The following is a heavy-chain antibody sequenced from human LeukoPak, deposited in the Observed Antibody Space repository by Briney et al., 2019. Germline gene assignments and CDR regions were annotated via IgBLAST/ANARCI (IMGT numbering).Heavy chain of an antibody. J-gene: IGHJ4*02. CDR1: GYSISSSYY. V-gene: IGHV4-38-2*02. CDR2: IYHSGST. D-gene: IGHD3-10*01. CDR3: ARAYGSGSYPFDY. Sequence: SETLSLTCTVSGYSISSSYYWGWIRPPPGKGLQWIGSIYHSGSTYYNPSLKSRVTISVDTSKNQFSLKLTSVTAADTAVYYCARAYGSGSYPFDYWGQGTLVTVSS.